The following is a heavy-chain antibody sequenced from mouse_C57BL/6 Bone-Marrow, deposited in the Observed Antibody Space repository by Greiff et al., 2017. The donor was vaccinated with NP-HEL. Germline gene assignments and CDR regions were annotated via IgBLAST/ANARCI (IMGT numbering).Heavy chain of an antibody. CDR3: ARSLYGSLYYFDY. Sequence: EVKLVESGGGLVQPGGSLSLSCAASGFTFTDYYMSWVRQPPGKALEWLGFIRNKANGYTTEYSASVKGRFTISRDNSQSILYLQMNALRAEDSATYYCARSLYGSLYYFDYWGQGTTLTVSS. CDR2: IRNKANGYTT. CDR1: GFTFTDYY. J-gene: IGHJ2*01. D-gene: IGHD1-1*01. V-gene: IGHV7-3*01.